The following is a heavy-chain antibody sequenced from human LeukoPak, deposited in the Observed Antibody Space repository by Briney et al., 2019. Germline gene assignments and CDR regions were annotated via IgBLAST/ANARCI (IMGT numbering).Heavy chain of an antibody. J-gene: IGHJ4*02. V-gene: IGHV4-34*01. CDR2: INHSGST. CDR3: ARGEPRIAAAGRHFDY. D-gene: IGHD6-13*01. CDR1: GGSFSGYY. Sequence: SETLSLTCAVYGGSFSGYYWSWIRQPPGKGLEWIGEINHSGSTNYNPSLKSRVTISVDTSKNQFSLKLSSVTAADTAVYYCARGEPRIAAAGRHFDYRGQGTLVTVSS.